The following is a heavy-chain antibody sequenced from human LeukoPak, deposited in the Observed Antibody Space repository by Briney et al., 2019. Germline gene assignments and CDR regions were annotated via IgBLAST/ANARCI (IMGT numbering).Heavy chain of an antibody. CDR3: ARGGDYGDYRSGWFDP. Sequence: GASVKVSCKASGYTFTSYGISWVRQATGQGLEWMGWMNPNSGNTGYAQKFQGRVTMTRNTSISTAYMELSSLRSEDTAVYYCARGGDYGDYRSGWFDPWGQGTLVTVSS. CDR1: GYTFTSYG. J-gene: IGHJ5*02. CDR2: MNPNSGNT. D-gene: IGHD4-17*01. V-gene: IGHV1-8*02.